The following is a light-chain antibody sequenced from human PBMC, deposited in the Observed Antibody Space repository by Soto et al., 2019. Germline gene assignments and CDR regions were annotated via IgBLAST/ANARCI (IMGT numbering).Light chain of an antibody. V-gene: IGLV1-40*01. CDR2: SNN. Sequence: QSVLTQPPSVSGAPGQRVTISCTGTRSNFGSGYDVHWYQQLPGTAPKLLIYSNNNRPSGVPDRFSGSKSGTSASLAITGLQAEDEADYYCQSYDSSLRSNLFGGGTKVTVL. J-gene: IGLJ3*02. CDR1: RSNFGSGYD. CDR3: QSYDSSLRSNL.